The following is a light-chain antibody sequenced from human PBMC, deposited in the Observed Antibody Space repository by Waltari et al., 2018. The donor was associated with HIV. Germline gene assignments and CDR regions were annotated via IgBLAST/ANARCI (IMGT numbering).Light chain of an antibody. V-gene: IGLV2-14*03. Sequence: QSALTQPASVSGFLGQSINISCTGISTDSRFYQYVSWYQQYPGKIPRLIIFDIYNRPSGVSEHFSGSSSGNSASLTFSGLQSGDEAHYYCASNRLDYTLIFGGGTKLTVL. CDR3: ASNRLDYTLI. J-gene: IGLJ2*01. CDR2: DIY. CDR1: STDSRFYQY.